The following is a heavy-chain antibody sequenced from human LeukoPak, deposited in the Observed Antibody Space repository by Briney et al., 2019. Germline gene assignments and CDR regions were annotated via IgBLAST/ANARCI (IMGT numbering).Heavy chain of an antibody. Sequence: GASVKVSCKASGYTFTGYYMHWVRQAPGQGLEWMGWINPNSGGTNYAQKFQGRVTMTRDTSISTAYMELSRLRSDDTAVHYCARGLRVSSIIAAHGYWGQGTLVTVSS. V-gene: IGHV1-2*02. CDR3: ARGLRVSSIIAAHGY. CDR2: INPNSGGT. D-gene: IGHD6-6*01. CDR1: GYTFTGYY. J-gene: IGHJ4*02.